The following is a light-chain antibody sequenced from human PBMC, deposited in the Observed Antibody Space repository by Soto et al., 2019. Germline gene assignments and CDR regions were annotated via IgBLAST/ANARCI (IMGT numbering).Light chain of an antibody. Sequence: QLVLTQSPSASASLGASVKLTCTLSSGHSNYDIAWHQQQPEKGPRYLMRLNSDGSHTKGDGIADRFSGSSSGAERYLTISSLQSEDEADYYCQTWGTGFHVVFGRGTKLTVL. J-gene: IGLJ2*01. CDR2: LNSDGSH. CDR3: QTWGTGFHVV. V-gene: IGLV4-69*01. CDR1: SGHSNYD.